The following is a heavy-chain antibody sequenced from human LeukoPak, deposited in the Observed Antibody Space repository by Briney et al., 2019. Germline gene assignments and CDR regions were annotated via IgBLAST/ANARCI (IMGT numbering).Heavy chain of an antibody. D-gene: IGHD3-3*01. CDR3: ANTPRIWSGYSDY. V-gene: IGHV3-23*01. CDR2: ISGSGGST. CDR1: GFTLSSYA. Sequence: PRGSLRLSCAASGFTLSSYAMSLVRQAPRKGLGWVSAISGSGGSTYYADSVKGRFTISRDNSKNTLYLQMNSLRAEDMAVYYCANTPRIWSGYSDYWGQGTLVTVSS. J-gene: IGHJ4*02.